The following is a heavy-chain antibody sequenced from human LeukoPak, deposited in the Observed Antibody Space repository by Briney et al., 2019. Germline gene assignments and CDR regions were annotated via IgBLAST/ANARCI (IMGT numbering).Heavy chain of an antibody. Sequence: GESLKISCKGSGYSFTSYWISWVRQMPGKGLEWMGRIDPSDSYTNYSPSFQGHVTISADKSISTAYLQWSTLKASDTAMYYCARQGHNYFDYWGQGTLVTVSS. J-gene: IGHJ4*02. CDR3: ARQGHNYFDY. CDR1: GYSFTSYW. V-gene: IGHV5-10-1*01. CDR2: IDPSDSYT.